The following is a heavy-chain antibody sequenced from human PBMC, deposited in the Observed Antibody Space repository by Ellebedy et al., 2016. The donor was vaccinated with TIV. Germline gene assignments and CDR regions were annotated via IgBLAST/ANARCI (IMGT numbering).Heavy chain of an antibody. V-gene: IGHV3-53*01. CDR3: ARNAFTSSSN. CDR2: IYSGGGS. CDR1: GFTVSTSY. J-gene: IGHJ4*02. Sequence: GGSLRLSCAASGFTVSTSYMSWVRQPPGKGLEWVSFIYSGGGSNYADSVKGRFIISRATSKNTVYLQMNSLRIEDTAVYYCARNAFTSSSNWGQGTRVTVSS. D-gene: IGHD6-13*01.